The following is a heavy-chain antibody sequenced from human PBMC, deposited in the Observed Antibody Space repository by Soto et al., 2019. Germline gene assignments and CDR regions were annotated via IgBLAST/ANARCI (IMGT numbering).Heavy chain of an antibody. V-gene: IGHV3-9*01. CDR1: GFTFDDYA. CDR3: AKDPHYYDSSGHFDY. D-gene: IGHD3-22*01. Sequence: GGSLRLSCAASGFTFDDYAMHWVRQAPGKGLEWVSGISWNSGSIGYADSVKGRFTISRDNAKNSLYLQMNSLRAEDTALYYCAKDPHYYDSSGHFDYWGQGTLVTV. J-gene: IGHJ4*02. CDR2: ISWNSGSI.